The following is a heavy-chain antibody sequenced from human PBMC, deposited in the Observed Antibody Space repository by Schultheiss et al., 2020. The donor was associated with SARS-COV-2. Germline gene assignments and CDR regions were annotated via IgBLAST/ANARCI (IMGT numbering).Heavy chain of an antibody. D-gene: IGHD3-22*01. J-gene: IGHJ4*02. CDR2: INPSGGST. V-gene: IGHV1-46*01. CDR1: GYTFTGYY. Sequence: ASVKVSCKASGYTFTGYYMHWVRQAPGQGLEWMGIINPSGGSTSYAQKFQGRVTMTTDTSTSTAYMELRSLRSDDTAVYYCASQQENDSSFDYWGQGTLVTVSS. CDR3: ASQQENDSSFDY.